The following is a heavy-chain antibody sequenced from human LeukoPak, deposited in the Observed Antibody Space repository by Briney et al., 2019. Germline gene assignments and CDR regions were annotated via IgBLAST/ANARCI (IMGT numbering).Heavy chain of an antibody. CDR1: GGSFSGYY. J-gene: IGHJ4*02. Sequence: SETLSLTCAVYGGSFSGYYWSWIRQPPGKGLEWIGEINHSGSTNYNPSLKSRVTISVDTSKNQFSLKLSSVTAADTAVYYCARPGVPNVWGSYRYFHYWGQGTLVTVSS. D-gene: IGHD3-16*02. CDR3: ARPGVPNVWGSYRYFHY. CDR2: INHSGST. V-gene: IGHV4-34*01.